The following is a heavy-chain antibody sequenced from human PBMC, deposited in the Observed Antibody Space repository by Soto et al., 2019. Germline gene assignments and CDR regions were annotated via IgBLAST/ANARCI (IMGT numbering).Heavy chain of an antibody. Sequence: GGSLRLSCAASGFTFSSYAMHWVRQAPGKGLEWVAVISYDGSNKYYADSVKGRFTISRDNSKNTLYLQMNSLRAEDTAVYYCARDIGAIVVVVAARGFDPWGQGTLVTVSS. V-gene: IGHV3-30-3*01. CDR1: GFTFSSYA. CDR3: ARDIGAIVVVVAARGFDP. CDR2: ISYDGSNK. D-gene: IGHD2-15*01. J-gene: IGHJ5*02.